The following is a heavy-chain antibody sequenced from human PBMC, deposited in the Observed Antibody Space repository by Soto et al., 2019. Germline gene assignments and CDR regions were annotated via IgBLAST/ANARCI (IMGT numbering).Heavy chain of an antibody. CDR1: GFPFSDYY. J-gene: IGHJ6*02. CDR3: ARDRAPSVYHGMSV. V-gene: IGHV3-11*01. Sequence: QVHLVESGGGLVKPGGSLRLSCAASGFPFSDYYMAWIRQAPGKGLEWISYINDRGDTTYYADSVRGRFTISRDNAGNSLYLQMNILRAEDAASYYCARDRAPSVYHGMSVWCQGTTVTVSS. D-gene: IGHD6-19*01. CDR2: INDRGDTT.